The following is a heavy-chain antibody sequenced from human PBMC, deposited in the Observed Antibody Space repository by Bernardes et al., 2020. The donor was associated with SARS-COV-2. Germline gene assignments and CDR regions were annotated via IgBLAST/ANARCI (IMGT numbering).Heavy chain of an antibody. CDR3: ATRYYDFWSSYYTGYNGDY. D-gene: IGHD3-3*01. CDR2: IGSSSSNI. CDR1: GFTFSTYS. Sequence: GGSLRLSCAASGFTFSTYSMNWVRQAPGKGLEWVSSIGSSSSNIYYADSVKGRFTISSDNAKNSLYLQMNSLRAEDTAVYYCATRYYDFWSSYYTGYNGDYWGQGTLVTVSS. J-gene: IGHJ4*02. V-gene: IGHV3-21*01.